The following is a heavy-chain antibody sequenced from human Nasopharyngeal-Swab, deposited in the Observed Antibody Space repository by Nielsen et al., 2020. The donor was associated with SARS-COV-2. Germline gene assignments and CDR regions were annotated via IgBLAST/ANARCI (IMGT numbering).Heavy chain of an antibody. Sequence: GGSLRLSCAASGFTFSDYYMSWIRQAPGKGLEWVSYISSSGSTIYYADSVKGRFTISRDNAKNSLYLQMNSLRAEDTAVYYCASLLWFGELPSDYYYYGMEVWGQGTTVTVSS. V-gene: IGHV3-11*04. CDR1: GFTFSDYY. CDR2: ISSSGSTI. J-gene: IGHJ6*02. D-gene: IGHD3-10*01. CDR3: ASLLWFGELPSDYYYYGMEV.